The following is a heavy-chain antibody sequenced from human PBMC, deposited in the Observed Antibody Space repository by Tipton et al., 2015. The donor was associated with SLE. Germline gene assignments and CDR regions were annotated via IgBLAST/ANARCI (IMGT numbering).Heavy chain of an antibody. CDR1: GFTFSSYA. CDR3: AKDFYSSSWYGDY. Sequence: SLRLSCAASGFTFSSYAMSWVRQAPGKGLEWVSAISGSGGSTYYADSVKGRFTISRDNSKNTLYLQMNSLRAEDTAVYYCAKDFYSSSWYGDYWGQGTLVTVSS. D-gene: IGHD6-13*01. J-gene: IGHJ4*02. V-gene: IGHV3-23*01. CDR2: ISGSGGST.